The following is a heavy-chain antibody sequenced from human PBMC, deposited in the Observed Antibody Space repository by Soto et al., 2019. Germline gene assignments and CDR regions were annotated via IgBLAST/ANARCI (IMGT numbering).Heavy chain of an antibody. V-gene: IGHV4-59*01. Sequence: PSETLSLPCTFSDCTISSYYWSWIRKPQGKGLEWIGYIYYSGSTNYNPSLKSRVTISVDTSKNQFSLKLSSVTAADTAVYYCAREDRDRETGLVPAAIDVMDVWGQGTTVTVSS. J-gene: IGHJ6*02. CDR3: AREDRDRETGLVPAAIDVMDV. D-gene: IGHD2-2*01. CDR1: DCTISSYY. CDR2: IYYSGST.